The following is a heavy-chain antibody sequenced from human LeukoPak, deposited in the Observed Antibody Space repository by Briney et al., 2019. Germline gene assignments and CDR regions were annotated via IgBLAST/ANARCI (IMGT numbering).Heavy chain of an antibody. CDR3: AADPDTTMAFDC. CDR2: IVGDSTDT. J-gene: IGHJ4*02. V-gene: IGHV1-58*02. Sequence: ASVNVSCKASGFTFTSSSIQWIRQARGQRLEWIGWIVGDSTDTYYAQRFQERVTIARDMSTSTAYLELSSLRSEDTAAYYCAADPDTTMAFDCWGQGTLVTVSS. CDR1: GFTFTSSS. D-gene: IGHD5-18*01.